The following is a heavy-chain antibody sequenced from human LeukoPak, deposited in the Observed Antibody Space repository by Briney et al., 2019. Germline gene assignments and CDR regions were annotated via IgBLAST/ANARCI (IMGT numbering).Heavy chain of an antibody. Sequence: GGSLRLSCAASGFTFSSYAFSWVRRAPGKGLEWVSIVGDNTDTHYADSVKGRFTISRDDSNNALYLQMNSLRAEDTATYFRAKSSGKSFPSSRVFDFWGQGTLVTVSS. V-gene: IGHV3-23*01. CDR3: AKSSGKSFPSSRVFDF. CDR2: VGDNTDT. CDR1: GFTFSSYA. D-gene: IGHD6-13*01. J-gene: IGHJ4*02.